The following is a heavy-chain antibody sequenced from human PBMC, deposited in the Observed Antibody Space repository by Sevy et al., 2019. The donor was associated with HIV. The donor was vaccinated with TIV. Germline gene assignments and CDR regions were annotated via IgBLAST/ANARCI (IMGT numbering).Heavy chain of an antibody. Sequence: ASVKVSCKASGGTFSSYAISWVRQAPGQGLEWMGGIIPIFGTAYYAQKFQGRVTITADESTSTAYMELSSLRSEDTAVYYCARGTVYDFWSGYYPHYYYGMDVWGQGTTVTVSS. D-gene: IGHD3-3*01. CDR3: ARGTVYDFWSGYYPHYYYGMDV. V-gene: IGHV1-69*13. CDR1: GGTFSSYA. CDR2: IIPIFGTA. J-gene: IGHJ6*02.